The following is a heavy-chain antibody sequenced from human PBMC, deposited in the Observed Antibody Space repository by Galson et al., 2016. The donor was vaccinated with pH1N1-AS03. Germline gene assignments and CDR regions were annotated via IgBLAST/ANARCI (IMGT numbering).Heavy chain of an antibody. Sequence: SLRLSCAASGFTFSDYYMSWIRQAPGKGLEWVSHISSGATAMYYAESVKGRFTVSGANAKNSLYLQMNSLRAEDTAVYYCARGWGPGTNGLDIWGQGTKVTVS. CDR2: ISSGATAM. V-gene: IGHV3-11*01. CDR3: ARGWGPGTNGLDI. J-gene: IGHJ6*02. CDR1: GFTFSDYY. D-gene: IGHD7-27*01.